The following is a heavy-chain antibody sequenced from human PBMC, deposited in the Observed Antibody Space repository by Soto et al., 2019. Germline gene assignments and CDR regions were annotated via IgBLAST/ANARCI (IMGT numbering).Heavy chain of an antibody. CDR3: ARVGDSSGYYQFDY. D-gene: IGHD3-22*01. J-gene: IGHJ4*02. CDR2: IYTSGST. Sequence: SETLSLTCTVSGGSISSYYWSWIRQPAGKGLEWIGRIYTSGSTNYNPSLKSRVTMSVDTSKNQLSLKLSSVTAADTAVYYCARVGDSSGYYQFDYWGQGTLVTVSS. CDR1: GGSISSYY. V-gene: IGHV4-4*07.